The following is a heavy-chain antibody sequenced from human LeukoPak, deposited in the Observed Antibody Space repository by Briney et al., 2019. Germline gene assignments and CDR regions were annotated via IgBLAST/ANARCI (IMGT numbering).Heavy chain of an antibody. CDR2: ISGSGGST. Sequence: PGGSLRLSCAASGFTFSSYAMSWVRQTPGKGLEWVSVISGSGGSTYYADSVKGRFTISRDNSKNTLYLQMNSLRAEDTAVYYCASLVGATPFDYWGQGTLVTVSS. D-gene: IGHD1-26*01. J-gene: IGHJ4*02. V-gene: IGHV3-23*01. CDR3: ASLVGATPFDY. CDR1: GFTFSSYA.